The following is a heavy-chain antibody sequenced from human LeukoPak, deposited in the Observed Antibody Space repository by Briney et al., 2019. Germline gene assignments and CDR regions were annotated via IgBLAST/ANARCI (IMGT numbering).Heavy chain of an antibody. CDR2: IRSKAYGGTT. D-gene: IGHD2-2*01. J-gene: IGHJ4*02. CDR3: TRRGETYQL. Sequence: PGGSLRLSXTASGFTFRDYAMSWFRQAPGKGLEWVGFIRSKAYGGTTEYAASVKGRFTISRDDSKSIAYLQMNSLKTEDTAVYYCTRRGETYQLWGQGTLVTVSS. V-gene: IGHV3-49*03. CDR1: GFTFRDYA.